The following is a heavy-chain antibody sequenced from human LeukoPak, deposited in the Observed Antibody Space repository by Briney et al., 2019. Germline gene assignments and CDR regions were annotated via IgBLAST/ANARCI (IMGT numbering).Heavy chain of an antibody. CDR3: AAKGNGYTWIYLFAH. V-gene: IGHV3-66*01. CDR1: GFSVRVNY. CDR2: LVASGKS. Sequence: GGSLRLSCAASGFSVRVNYMSWVRQAPGKGLEWVSVLVASGKSNYAATVKRTFTISRDKSENTLDLQMSSLRAEDTAVYYCAAKGNGYTWIYLFAHWGQGTLVTVSS. D-gene: IGHD2-2*02. J-gene: IGHJ4*02.